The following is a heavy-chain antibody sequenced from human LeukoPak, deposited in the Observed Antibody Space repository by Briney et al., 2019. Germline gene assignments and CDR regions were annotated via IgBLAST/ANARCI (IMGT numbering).Heavy chain of an antibody. CDR3: ATLPSGYDSWFDP. D-gene: IGHD5-12*01. CDR1: GSTFSRYE. V-gene: IGHV3-48*03. CDR2: ISSSGSTI. J-gene: IGHJ5*02. Sequence: GGSLRLSCAASGSTFSRYEMNWVRQAPGKGLEWVSYISSSGSTIYYADSVKGRFTISRDNAKNSLYLQMNSLRAEDTAVYYCATLPSGYDSWFDPWGQGTLVTVSS.